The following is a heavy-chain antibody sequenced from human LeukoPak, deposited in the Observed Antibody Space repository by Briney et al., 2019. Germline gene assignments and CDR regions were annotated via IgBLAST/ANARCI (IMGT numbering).Heavy chain of an antibody. CDR1: GYTFTGYY. J-gene: IGHJ5*02. V-gene: IGHV1-2*02. Sequence: ASVKVSCKAPGYTFTGYYMHWVRQAPGQGLEWMGWINPNSGGTNYAQKFQGRVTMTRDTSISTAYMELSRLRSDDTAVYYCARECFAPPYYSGYDHTWFDPWGQGTLVTVSS. CDR3: ARECFAPPYYSGYDHTWFDP. D-gene: IGHD5-12*01. CDR2: INPNSGGT.